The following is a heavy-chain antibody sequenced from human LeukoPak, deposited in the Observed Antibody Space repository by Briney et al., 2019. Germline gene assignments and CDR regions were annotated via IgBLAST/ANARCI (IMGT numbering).Heavy chain of an antibody. V-gene: IGHV3-7*01. CDR2: IKQDGSVK. CDR3: ARYYDTGGYYLDS. J-gene: IGHJ4*02. D-gene: IGHD3-22*01. CDR1: GFTFSGYW. Sequence: PGGSLRLSCAASGFTFSGYWMHWVRQAPGKGLEWVANIKQDGSVKYYVDSVKGRFTISRDNAKNSLFLQMNSLRAEDTAVYYCARYYDTGGYYLDSWGQGTRVTVSS.